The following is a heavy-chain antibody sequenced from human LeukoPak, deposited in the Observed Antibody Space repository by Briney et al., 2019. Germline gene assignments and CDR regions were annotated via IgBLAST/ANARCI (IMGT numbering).Heavy chain of an antibody. CDR1: GFTFSSYG. V-gene: IGHV3-30*18. CDR3: AKDRSRGYSSPGENFDY. CDR2: ISYDGSNK. J-gene: IGHJ4*02. D-gene: IGHD5-18*01. Sequence: PGGSLRLSCAASGFTFSSYGMHWVRQAPGKGLEWVAVISYDGSNKYYADSVKGRFTISGDNSKNTLYLQMNSLRAEDTAVYYCAKDRSRGYSSPGENFDYWGQGTLVTVSS.